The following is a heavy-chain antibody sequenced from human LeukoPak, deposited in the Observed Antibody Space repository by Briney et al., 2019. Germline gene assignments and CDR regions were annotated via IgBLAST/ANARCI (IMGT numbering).Heavy chain of an antibody. Sequence: GGSLRLSCAASGFTVSSNYMSWVREAPGKGLECVSVIYSGGSTYYADSVKGRFTISRDNSKNTLYLQVNSLRAEDTAVYYCARPYDSSGYPLSPDAFDIWGQGTMVTVSS. J-gene: IGHJ3*02. V-gene: IGHV3-66*04. CDR3: ARPYDSSGYPLSPDAFDI. CDR2: IYSGGST. CDR1: GFTVSSNY. D-gene: IGHD3-22*01.